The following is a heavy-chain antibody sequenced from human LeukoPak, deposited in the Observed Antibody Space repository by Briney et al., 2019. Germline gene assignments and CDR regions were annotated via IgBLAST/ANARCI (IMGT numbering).Heavy chain of an antibody. D-gene: IGHD2-8*02. CDR2: IYTGGTT. V-gene: IGHV3-66*01. CDR3: VRDHYWAFDH. J-gene: IGHJ4*02. CDR1: GFSVRNSY. Sequence: GGSLRLSCEASGFSVRNSYMSWVRQAPGKEPESVSVIYTGGTTFYADSVKGRFTISRDSSKNTLYLQMNSLRAEDTAVYYCVRDHYWAFDHWGQGILVTVSS.